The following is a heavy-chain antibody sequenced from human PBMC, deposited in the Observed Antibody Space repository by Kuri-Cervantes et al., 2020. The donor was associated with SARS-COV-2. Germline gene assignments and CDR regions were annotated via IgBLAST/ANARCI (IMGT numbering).Heavy chain of an antibody. V-gene: IGHV3-21*01. Sequence: GESLKISCAASGFAFSNFTLNWVRQAPGKGLEWVSSIGSSRGSNYFAASVKGRFTLSGDNAKTSVYLQMSSLRADDTAVYYCASDQGSSWSANAFDVWGQGTKVTVSS. CDR3: ASDQGSSWSANAFDV. CDR2: IGSSRGSN. D-gene: IGHD6-13*01. CDR1: GFAFSNFT. J-gene: IGHJ3*01.